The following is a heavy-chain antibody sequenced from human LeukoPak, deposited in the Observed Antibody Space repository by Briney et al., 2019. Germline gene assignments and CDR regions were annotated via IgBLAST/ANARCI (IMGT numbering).Heavy chain of an antibody. Sequence: GSLRLSCAASGFTFSSYWMHWVRQTPGKGLEWVSIISGSGGGTYYADSVKGRFTISRDNSKNTLYLQMNSLRAEDTAVYYCARESGGFDFWGQGTLVTVSS. J-gene: IGHJ4*02. V-gene: IGHV3-23*01. CDR2: ISGSGGGT. D-gene: IGHD3-10*01. CDR3: ARESGGFDF. CDR1: GFTFSSYW.